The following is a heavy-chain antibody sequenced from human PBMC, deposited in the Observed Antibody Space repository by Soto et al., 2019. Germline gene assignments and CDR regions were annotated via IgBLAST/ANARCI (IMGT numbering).Heavy chain of an antibody. CDR1: GGSISSYY. CDR2: IYYSGST. Sequence: SETLSLTCTVSGGSISSYYWSWIRQPPGKGLEWIGYIYYSGSTNYNPSLQSRVTISVDTSKNQFSLKLSSVTAADTAVYYCARGGQLVPTFFDYWGQGTMVTVSS. J-gene: IGHJ4*02. V-gene: IGHV4-59*01. D-gene: IGHD6-13*01. CDR3: ARGGQLVPTFFDY.